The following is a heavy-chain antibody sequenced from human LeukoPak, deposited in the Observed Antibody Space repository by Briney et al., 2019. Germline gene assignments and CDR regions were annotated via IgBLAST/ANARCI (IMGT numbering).Heavy chain of an antibody. V-gene: IGHV4-39*07. D-gene: IGHD5-18*01. Sequence: PSETLSLICTVSGGSISSSSYYWGWIRQPPGKGLEWIGSIYYSGSTYYNPSLKSRVTISVDTSKNQFSLKLSSVTAADTAVYYCAGVGRDYSYGYASLDYWGQGTLVTVSS. CDR3: AGVGRDYSYGYASLDY. J-gene: IGHJ4*02. CDR2: IYYSGST. CDR1: GGSISSSSYY.